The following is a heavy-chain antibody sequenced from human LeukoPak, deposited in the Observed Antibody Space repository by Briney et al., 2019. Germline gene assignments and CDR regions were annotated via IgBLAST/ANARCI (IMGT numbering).Heavy chain of an antibody. CDR1: GGSISPYY. V-gene: IGHV4-59*08. Sequence: PSETLSLTCTVSGGSISPYYWSWIRQPPGKGLEWIGYIYYSGTTNYNPSLKSRVTMSVDTSNNHLSLRLTSVTAADTALYYCARHSCNYYGLDVWGQGTTITVSS. CDR3: ARHSCNYYGLDV. J-gene: IGHJ6*02. CDR2: IYYSGTT.